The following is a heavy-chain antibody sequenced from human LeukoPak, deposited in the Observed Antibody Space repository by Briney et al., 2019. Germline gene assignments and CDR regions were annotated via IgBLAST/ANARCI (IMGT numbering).Heavy chain of an antibody. CDR3: ARVRQTGPTTYYFDY. D-gene: IGHD1-14*01. V-gene: IGHV1-18*01. J-gene: IGHJ4*02. CDR1: SYTFTSYG. CDR2: ISAYNGNT. Sequence: GASVKVSCKASSYTFTSYGISWVRQAPGQGLEWMGWISAYNGNTNYAQKLQGRVTMTTDTSTSTAYMELRSLRSDDTAVYYCARVRQTGPTTYYFDYWGQGTLVTVSS.